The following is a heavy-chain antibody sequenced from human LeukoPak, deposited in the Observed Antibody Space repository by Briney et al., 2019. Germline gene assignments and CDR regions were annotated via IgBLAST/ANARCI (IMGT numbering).Heavy chain of an antibody. D-gene: IGHD5-24*01. CDR3: ASHLRGGYNYWYFDL. Sequence: ASVKVSCKASGYTFTSYYMHWVRQAPGRGLEWMGIINPSGGSTSYAQKFQGRVTMTRDTSTSTVYMELSSLRSEDTAVYYCASHLRGGYNYWYFDLWGRGTLVTVSS. CDR1: GYTFTSYY. CDR2: INPSGGST. J-gene: IGHJ2*01. V-gene: IGHV1-46*01.